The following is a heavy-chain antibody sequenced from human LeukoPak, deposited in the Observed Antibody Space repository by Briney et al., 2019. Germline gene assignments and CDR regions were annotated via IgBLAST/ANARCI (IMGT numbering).Heavy chain of an antibody. D-gene: IGHD2-15*01. CDR2: IYYSGST. V-gene: IGHV4-59*01. Sequence: SETLSLTCTVSGGSISSYYWSWIRQPPGKGLEWIGYIYYSGSTNYNPSLKSRVTISVDTSKNQFSLTLSSVTAADTAVYYCARTPRVYYYYGMDVWGKGTTVTVSS. CDR3: ARTPRVYYYYGMDV. J-gene: IGHJ6*04. CDR1: GGSISSYY.